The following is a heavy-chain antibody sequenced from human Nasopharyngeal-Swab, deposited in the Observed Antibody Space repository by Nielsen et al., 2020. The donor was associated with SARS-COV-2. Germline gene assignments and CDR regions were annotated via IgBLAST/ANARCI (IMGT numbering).Heavy chain of an antibody. CDR1: GYTFTSYW. D-gene: IGHD2-21*02. J-gene: IGHJ6*02. V-gene: IGHV5-51*01. CDR3: ARLPHCGGDCPPDV. CDR2: IYPGDSDT. Sequence: GGSLRLSCKGSGYTFTSYWIGWVRQMPGKGLEWMGIIYPGDSDTIYGPSFQGQVTTSADMSIDTAYLQWSSQKASDTAIYFCARLPHCGGDCPPDVWGQGTSVTVSS.